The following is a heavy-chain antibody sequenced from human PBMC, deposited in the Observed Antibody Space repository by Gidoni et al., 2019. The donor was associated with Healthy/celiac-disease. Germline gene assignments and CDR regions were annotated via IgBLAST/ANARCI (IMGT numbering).Heavy chain of an antibody. Sequence: EVQLVESGGGLVKPGGSLRLSCAASGFTFSSYSMNWVRQAPGKGLEWVSSISSSSSYIYYADSVKGRFTISRDNAKNSLYLQMNSLRAEDTAVYYCAREAASWAYYYDSSGYLDYWGQGTLVTVSS. D-gene: IGHD3-22*01. CDR1: GFTFSSYS. CDR2: ISSSSSYI. J-gene: IGHJ4*02. V-gene: IGHV3-21*01. CDR3: AREAASWAYYYDSSGYLDY.